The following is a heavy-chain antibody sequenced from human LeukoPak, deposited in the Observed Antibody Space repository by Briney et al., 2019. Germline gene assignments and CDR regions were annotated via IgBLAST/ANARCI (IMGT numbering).Heavy chain of an antibody. CDR2: INTNTGNP. CDR3: ASFFCINGVCYYLDY. J-gene: IGHJ4*02. D-gene: IGHD2-8*01. CDR1: GYTFTSYG. Sequence: ASVKVSCKASGYTFTSYGIHWVRQAPGQGLEWMGWINTNTGNPTYAQGFTGRFVFSLETSVSTSYLQISSLEAEDTAVYYCASFFCINGVCYYLDYWGQGTLVTVSS. V-gene: IGHV7-4-1*02.